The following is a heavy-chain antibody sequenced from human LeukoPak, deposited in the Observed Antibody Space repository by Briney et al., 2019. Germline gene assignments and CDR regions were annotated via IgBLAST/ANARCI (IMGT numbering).Heavy chain of an antibody. D-gene: IGHD2-15*01. V-gene: IGHV3-21*01. CDR2: ISSSSSYI. CDR1: GFTFSSYS. J-gene: IGHJ5*02. CDR3: ARDLSLAAPNWFDP. Sequence: GGSLRLSCAASGFTFSSYSMNWVRQAPGKGLEWVSSISSSSSYIYYADSVKGRFTISRDNAKNSLYLQMNSLRAEDTAVYYCARDLSLAAPNWFDPWGQGTLVTVSS.